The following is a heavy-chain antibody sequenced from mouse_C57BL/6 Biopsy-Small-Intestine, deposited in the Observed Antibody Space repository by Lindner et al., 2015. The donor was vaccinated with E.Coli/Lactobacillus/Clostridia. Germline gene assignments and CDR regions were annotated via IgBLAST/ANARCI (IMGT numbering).Heavy chain of an antibody. CDR2: IIPVFGIT. V-gene: IGHV1-55*01. Sequence: SVKVSCKASGGTFNSYAFSWVRQAPGQGLEWMGRIIPVFGITKYAQKFEGRVTITADRSTSTAYMELSSLRSEDTAVYYCARVPTSRYCTSSSCTTYYFDYWGQGTQVTVSS. D-gene: IGHD1-1*01. CDR1: GGTFNSYA. CDR3: ARVPTSRYCTSSSCTTYYFDY. J-gene: IGHJ2*01.